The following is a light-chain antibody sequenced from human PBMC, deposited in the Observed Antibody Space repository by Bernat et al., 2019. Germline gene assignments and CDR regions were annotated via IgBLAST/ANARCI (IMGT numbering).Light chain of an antibody. CDR3: QQYNNWPPMYT. CDR1: QSVSSN. J-gene: IGKJ2*01. V-gene: IGKV3-15*01. CDR2: GAS. Sequence: EIVMTQSPATLSVSPGERATLSCRASQSVSSNLGWYQQKPGQAPRLLIYGASTRAPGIPARFSGSGSGTEFTLTISSLQSEDFAVHYCQQYNNWPPMYTFGQGTKLEIK.